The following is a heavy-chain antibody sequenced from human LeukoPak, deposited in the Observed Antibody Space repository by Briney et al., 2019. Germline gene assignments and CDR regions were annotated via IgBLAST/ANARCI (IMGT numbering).Heavy chain of an antibody. D-gene: IGHD6-19*01. CDR1: GFTFSSYS. CDR2: ISGTRVYI. Sequence: XGSLXXXCXASGFTFSSYSMXXVRQAPGKGLEWVSSISGTRVYIYYADSVKGRFTISRDNAKNSVHLQMNSLRAEDTAVYYCAAGWPGGDYWGQGTLVTVSS. CDR3: AAGWPGGDY. J-gene: IGHJ4*02. V-gene: IGHV3-21*01.